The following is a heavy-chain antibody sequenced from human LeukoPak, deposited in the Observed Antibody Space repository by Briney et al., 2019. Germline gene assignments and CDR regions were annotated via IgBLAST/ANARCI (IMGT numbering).Heavy chain of an antibody. CDR2: IIPIFGTA. Sequence: GASVKVSCKASGGTFSSYAISWVRQAPGQGLEWMGGIIPIFGTANYAQKFQGRVTITADESTSTAYMELSSLRSEDTAVYYCARVIECSSSSGNYYGMDVWGQGTTVTVSS. CDR1: GGTFSSYA. CDR3: ARVIECSSSSGNYYGMDV. D-gene: IGHD6-6*01. J-gene: IGHJ6*02. V-gene: IGHV1-69*13.